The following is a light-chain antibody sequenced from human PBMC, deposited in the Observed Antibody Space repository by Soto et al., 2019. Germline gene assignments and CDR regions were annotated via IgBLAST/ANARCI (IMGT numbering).Light chain of an antibody. V-gene: IGLV1-40*01. J-gene: IGLJ1*01. CDR1: RFNIGAGYE. Sequence: QAVVTQPPSVSGAPGQRVTISCTGTRFNIGAGYEVHWYQQFPGTAPKLLIYGNNNRPSGVPDRFSGSKSGTSASLAITGLQAEDEADYYCHSSDTSSYVFGTGTKVTVL. CDR3: HSSDTSSYV. CDR2: GNN.